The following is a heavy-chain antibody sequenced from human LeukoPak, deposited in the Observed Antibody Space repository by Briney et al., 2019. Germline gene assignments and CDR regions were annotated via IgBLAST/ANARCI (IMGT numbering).Heavy chain of an antibody. CDR2: IKTNTGDP. CDR3: ARAMRIVGAGGGYYFMDV. Sequence: GASVKVSFKASGYMFPTYAMNWVRQAPGQGLEWVGWIKTNTGDPTYAQGLTGRFVFSLDTSVSTAYLQITSLKAEDTAVYYCARAMRIVGAGGGYYFMDVWGKGTTVTVSS. V-gene: IGHV7-4-1*02. D-gene: IGHD6-13*01. J-gene: IGHJ6*03. CDR1: GYMFPTYA.